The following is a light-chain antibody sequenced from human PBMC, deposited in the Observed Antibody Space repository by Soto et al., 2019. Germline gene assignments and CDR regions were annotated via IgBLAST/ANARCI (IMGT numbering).Light chain of an antibody. V-gene: IGLV2-14*01. J-gene: IGLJ2*01. CDR1: SSDVGGYNY. CDR2: DVS. CDR3: SSYTSSSTRV. Sequence: QSVLTQPASVSGSPGQSITISCTGTSSDVGGYNYVSWYQQHPGKAPKLIIYDVSNRPSGVSNRFSGSKSGNTASLTISGLQAEDEADYYCSSYTSSSTRVFGGETKLSVL.